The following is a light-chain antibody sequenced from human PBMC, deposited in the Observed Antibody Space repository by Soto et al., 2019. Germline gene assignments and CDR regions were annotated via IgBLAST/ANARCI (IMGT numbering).Light chain of an antibody. J-gene: IGKJ1*01. V-gene: IGKV1-5*03. Sequence: DIQMTQSPSTLSPSVGDRVTITCRASQSISSWLAWYQQKPGKAPKLLIYKASSLESGVPSRCSGSGAGTEFTLTISRLQHDYFATYYCQQDNSYRTFGQGTKVEIK. CDR3: QQDNSYRT. CDR2: KAS. CDR1: QSISSW.